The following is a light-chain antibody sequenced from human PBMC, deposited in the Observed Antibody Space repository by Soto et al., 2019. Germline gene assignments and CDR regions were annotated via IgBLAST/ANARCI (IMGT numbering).Light chain of an antibody. Sequence: IQMTQSPSSLSASVGDRVTITCRASQGIRNDLGWYQQKPGKAPKLLIYAASSLQSGVPSRFSGSGSGTDFTLTFSSLQPEDFASDYCLQDYNYPLTFGVGTKVEIK. CDR1: QGIRND. CDR3: LQDYNYPLT. CDR2: AAS. J-gene: IGKJ4*01. V-gene: IGKV1-6*01.